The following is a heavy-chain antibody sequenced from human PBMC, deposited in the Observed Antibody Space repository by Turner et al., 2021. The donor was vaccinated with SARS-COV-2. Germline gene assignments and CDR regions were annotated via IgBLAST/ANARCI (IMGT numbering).Heavy chain of an antibody. J-gene: IGHJ6*02. V-gene: IGHV1-69*01. CDR3: ARGKNYYGSGSYYPTHYYYGMDV. CDR1: GGTFSSYA. CDR2: IIPISGTA. D-gene: IGHD3-10*01. Sequence: QVQLVQSGAEVQKPGSSVKVSCKASGGTFSSYAISWVRQAPGQGLEWMGGIIPISGTANYAQKFQGRVTITADESTSTAYMELSSLRSEDTAVYYCARGKNYYGSGSYYPTHYYYGMDVWGQGTTVTVSS.